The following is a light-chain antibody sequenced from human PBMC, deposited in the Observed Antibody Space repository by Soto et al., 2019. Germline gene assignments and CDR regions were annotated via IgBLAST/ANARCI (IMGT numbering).Light chain of an antibody. CDR1: SSNIGNNY. J-gene: IGLJ3*02. Sequence: QSVLTQPPSVSAAPGQKVTISCSGSSSNIGNNYVSWYQQLPGTAPKLLIYENNKRPSGIPDRFSGSKSGTSATLGITGLQTGHEADYYCGTWDSSVSAGSGVFGGGTKLTVL. V-gene: IGLV1-51*02. CDR2: ENN. CDR3: GTWDSSVSAGSGV.